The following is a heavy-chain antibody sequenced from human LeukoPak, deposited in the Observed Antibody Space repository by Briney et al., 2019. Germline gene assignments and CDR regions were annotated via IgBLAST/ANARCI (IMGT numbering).Heavy chain of an antibody. V-gene: IGHV4-39*01. CDR2: IYYSGST. CDR3: ASAQYRGDIVVVPAAIPFNY. D-gene: IGHD2-2*02. CDR1: GGSISSSSYY. Sequence: SETLSLTCTVSGGSISSSSYYWGWIRQPPGKGLEWIGSIYYSGSTYYSPSLKSRVTISVDTSKNQFSLKLSSVTAADTAVYYCASAQYRGDIVVVPAAIPFNYWGQGTLVTVSS. J-gene: IGHJ4*02.